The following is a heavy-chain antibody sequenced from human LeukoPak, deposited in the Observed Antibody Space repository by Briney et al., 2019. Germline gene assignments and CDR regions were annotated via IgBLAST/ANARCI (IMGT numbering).Heavy chain of an antibody. CDR2: IYSGGST. V-gene: IGHV3-69-1*02. CDR3: ARGPYSSNWYVDY. J-gene: IGHJ4*02. D-gene: IGHD6-13*01. Sequence: GGSLRLSCEASGFTFSAYAMTWVRQAPGKGLEWVSVIYSGGSTYYADSVKGRFTVSRDSAKNSLYLQMNSLRAEDTAVYYCARGPYSSNWYVDYWGQGTLVTVAS. CDR1: GFTFSAYA.